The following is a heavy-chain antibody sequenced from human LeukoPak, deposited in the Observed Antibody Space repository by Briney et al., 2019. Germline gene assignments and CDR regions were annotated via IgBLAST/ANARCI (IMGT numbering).Heavy chain of an antibody. Sequence: PGGSLRLSCAASGFTFINAWMNWVRQAPGKGLEWVSSISGSGGSRDYADSVKGRFTISRDNSKNTLYLQMTSLRAEDTAVYYCAKDLVTGSLDYWGQGTLVTVSS. D-gene: IGHD3-10*01. V-gene: IGHV3-23*01. CDR2: ISGSGGSR. CDR1: GFTFINAW. CDR3: AKDLVTGSLDY. J-gene: IGHJ4*02.